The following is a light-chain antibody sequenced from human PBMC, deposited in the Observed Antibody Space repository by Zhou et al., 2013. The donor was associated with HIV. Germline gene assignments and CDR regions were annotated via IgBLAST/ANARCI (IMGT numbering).Light chain of an antibody. Sequence: IQMTQSPSSLSASVGDRVTITCQASQDISSALAWYQQKPGKAPKVVIHDASTLESGVPSRFSGSGSGTDFTLTISSLQSEDFATYYCQQFNDYPFTFGQGTRLEIK. CDR1: QDISSA. V-gene: IGKV1D-13*01. CDR2: DAS. J-gene: IGKJ5*01. CDR3: QQFNDYPFT.